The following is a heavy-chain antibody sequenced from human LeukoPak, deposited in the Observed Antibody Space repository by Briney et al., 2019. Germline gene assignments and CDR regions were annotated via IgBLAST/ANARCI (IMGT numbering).Heavy chain of an antibody. D-gene: IGHD3-3*01. V-gene: IGHV3-23*01. Sequence: PGGSLRLSCAASGFTFSSYAMSWVRRAPGKVLEWVSAISGSGGSTYYADSVKGRFTISRDNSKNTLYLQMNSLRAEDTAVYYCAKGTTSGYCTGGAFDIWGQGTMVTVSS. CDR2: ISGSGGST. J-gene: IGHJ3*02. CDR3: AKGTTSGYCTGGAFDI. CDR1: GFTFSSYA.